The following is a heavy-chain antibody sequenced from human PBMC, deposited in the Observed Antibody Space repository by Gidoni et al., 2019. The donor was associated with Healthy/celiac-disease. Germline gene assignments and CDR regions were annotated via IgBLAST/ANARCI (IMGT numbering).Heavy chain of an antibody. CDR2: IYYSGST. Sequence: QVQLQESGPGLVKPSQTLSLTCTVSGGSISSGDYYWSWIRQPPGKGLEWIGYIYYSGSTYYNPSLKSRVTISVDTSKNQFSLKLSSVTAADTAVYYCARANYDYVWGSYYFDYWGQGTLVTVSS. V-gene: IGHV4-30-4*01. D-gene: IGHD3-16*01. CDR3: ARANYDYVWGSYYFDY. CDR1: GGSISSGDYY. J-gene: IGHJ4*02.